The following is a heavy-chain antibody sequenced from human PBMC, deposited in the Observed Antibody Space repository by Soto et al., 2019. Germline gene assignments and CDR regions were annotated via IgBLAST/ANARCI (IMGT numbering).Heavy chain of an antibody. Sequence: GESLKISCKGSGYSFTSYWIGWVRQMPGKGLEWMGIIYPGDSDTRYSPSFQSQVTISADKSISTAYLQWSSLKASDTAMFFCARVFWACSIPSCPPAGDYYYFGLDVWGQGTTVTVSS. CDR3: ARVFWACSIPSCPPAGDYYYFGLDV. D-gene: IGHD2-2*01. CDR1: GYSFTSYW. V-gene: IGHV5-51*01. CDR2: IYPGDSDT. J-gene: IGHJ6*02.